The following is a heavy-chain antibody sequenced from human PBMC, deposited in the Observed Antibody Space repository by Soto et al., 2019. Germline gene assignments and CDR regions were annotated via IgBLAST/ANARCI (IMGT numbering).Heavy chain of an antibody. V-gene: IGHV5-51*01. CDR3: ARQGVYDSYYYYGMDV. CDR1: GYSFTSYW. J-gene: IGHJ6*02. Sequence: GESLKISCKGSGYSFTSYWIGWVCQMPGKGLEWMGIIYPGDSDTRYSPSFQGQVTISADKSISTAYLQWSSLKASDTAMYYCARQGVYDSYYYYGMDVWGQGTTVTVSS. D-gene: IGHD5-12*01. CDR2: IYPGDSDT.